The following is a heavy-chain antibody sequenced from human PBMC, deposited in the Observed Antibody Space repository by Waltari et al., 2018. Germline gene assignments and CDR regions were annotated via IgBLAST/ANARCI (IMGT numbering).Heavy chain of an antibody. CDR3: AKEEYYYDTSGYYWGVFDY. J-gene: IGHJ4*02. CDR1: GFNFSSYA. V-gene: IGHV3-23*01. Sequence: EVQLLESGGGLVQPGGSLRLSCAASGFNFSSYAMAWVRRAPGKGLEWVAAVIGGSGSTYYADSVKGRFTISRDNSKNTLYLQMNSLRAEDMAVYYCAKEEYYYDTSGYYWGVFDYWGQGTLVTVSS. D-gene: IGHD3-22*01. CDR2: VIGGSGST.